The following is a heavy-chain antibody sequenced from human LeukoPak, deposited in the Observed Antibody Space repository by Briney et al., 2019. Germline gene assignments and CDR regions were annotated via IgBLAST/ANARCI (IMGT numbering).Heavy chain of an antibody. CDR2: IIPIFGTA. J-gene: IGHJ4*02. V-gene: IGHV1-69*05. CDR1: GGSFTREA. Sequence: GASVKVSCKAFGGSFTREAISWVGQAPGQGRGGMGGIIPIFGTANYAQKLQGRVTITTDESTSTAYIEVSSLRSEDTAVYYCGRKAGDCGGGSCYSIDYWGQGTLVTVSS. D-gene: IGHD2-15*01. CDR3: GRKAGDCGGGSCYSIDY.